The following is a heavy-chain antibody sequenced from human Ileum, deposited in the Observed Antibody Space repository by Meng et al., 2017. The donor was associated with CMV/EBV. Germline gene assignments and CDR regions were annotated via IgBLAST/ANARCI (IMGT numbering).Heavy chain of an antibody. D-gene: IGHD2-2*02. Sequence: GGSLRLSCASSGFTFSNYWMSWVRQAPGKGLEWVANIKEDVSEIYYVDSVRGRFTISRDNAESSLYLQMNSLRAEDTAVYYCARMYCSTNTGYTDAFDIWGQGTMVTVSS. CDR3: ARMYCSTNTGYTDAFDI. V-gene: IGHV3-7*01. CDR2: IKEDVSEI. CDR1: GFTFSNYW. J-gene: IGHJ3*02.